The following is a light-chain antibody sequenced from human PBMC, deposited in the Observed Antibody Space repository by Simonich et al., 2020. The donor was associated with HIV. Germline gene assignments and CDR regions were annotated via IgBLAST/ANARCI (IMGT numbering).Light chain of an antibody. V-gene: IGKV3-15*01. CDR3: QQYYNYPLT. Sequence: EIVMTQSPATLSVSPGERATLSCRASQSVSSNLAWYQQKPGQAPRPLIYGASTRATGIPARFSGSGSGTEFTLTISWLQSEDFATYYCQQYYNYPLTFGGGTKVEIK. CDR2: GAS. J-gene: IGKJ4*01. CDR1: QSVSSN.